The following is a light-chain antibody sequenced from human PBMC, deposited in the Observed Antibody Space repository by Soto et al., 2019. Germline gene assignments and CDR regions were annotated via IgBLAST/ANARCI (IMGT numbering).Light chain of an antibody. V-gene: IGLV1-40*01. CDR2: GNN. Sequence: QSALTQPPSVSGAPGQRVTISCTGSSSNSGAGYDVHWYQQLPGTAPKLLIYGNNNRPSGVPDRFSGSKSGTSASLAITGLQAEDEADYYCQSSDTSLSGWGVFGGGTKLTVL. CDR1: SSNSGAGYD. J-gene: IGLJ2*01. CDR3: QSSDTSLSGWGV.